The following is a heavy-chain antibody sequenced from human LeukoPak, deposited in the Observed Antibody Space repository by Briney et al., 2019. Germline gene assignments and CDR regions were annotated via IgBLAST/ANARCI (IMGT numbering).Heavy chain of an antibody. CDR3: ARALVVPAAWGAFDI. Sequence: SETLSLTCTVSGGSISSYYWSWLRQPAGKGLEWIGRIYTSGSNNYNPSLKSRVTISVDTSKNQFSLKLSSVTAADTAVYYCARALVVPAAWGAFDIWGQGTMVTVSS. D-gene: IGHD2-2*01. J-gene: IGHJ3*02. CDR2: IYTSGSN. CDR1: GGSISSYY. V-gene: IGHV4-4*07.